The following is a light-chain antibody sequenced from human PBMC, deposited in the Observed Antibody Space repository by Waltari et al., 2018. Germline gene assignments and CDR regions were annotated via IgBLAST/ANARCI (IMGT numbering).Light chain of an antibody. J-gene: IGLJ2*01. CDR1: SSTIGSKS. Sequence: QSVLTQPPSVSGTPGQRVSFSCSGSSSTIGSKSVNWYQQVPGTAPKLLIYSNNQRPSGVPDRFSGSKSGTSASLAISGLQSEDEADYYCATWDDSLNGLFGGGTRLTVL. CDR3: ATWDDSLNGL. CDR2: SNN. V-gene: IGLV1-44*01.